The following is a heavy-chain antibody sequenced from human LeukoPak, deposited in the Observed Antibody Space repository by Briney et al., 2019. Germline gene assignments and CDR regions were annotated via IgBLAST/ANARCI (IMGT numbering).Heavy chain of an antibody. CDR1: GGSISSYY. J-gene: IGHJ3*02. Sequence: SETLSLTCTVSGGSISSYYWSWIRQPPGKGLEGIGYIYYSGSTNYNPSLKSRVTISVDTSKNQFSLKLSSVTAADTAVYYCARERGGLGSYYYDSSGYVSDAFDIWGQGAMVTVSS. D-gene: IGHD3-22*01. V-gene: IGHV4-59*01. CDR2: IYYSGST. CDR3: ARERGGLGSYYYDSSGYVSDAFDI.